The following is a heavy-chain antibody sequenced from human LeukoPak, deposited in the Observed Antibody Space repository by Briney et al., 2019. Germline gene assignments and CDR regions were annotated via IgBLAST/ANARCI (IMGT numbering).Heavy chain of an antibody. J-gene: IGHJ4*02. CDR1: GGSFSGYY. D-gene: IGHD4-17*01. CDR3: ASPIGDPKDY. CDR2: INHSGST. Sequence: SETLSLTCAVYGGSFSGYYWSWIRQPPGKGLEWIGEINHSGSTNYNPSLKSRVIISVDTSKNQFSLKLSSVTAADTAVYYCASPIGDPKDYWGQGTLVTVSS. V-gene: IGHV4-34*01.